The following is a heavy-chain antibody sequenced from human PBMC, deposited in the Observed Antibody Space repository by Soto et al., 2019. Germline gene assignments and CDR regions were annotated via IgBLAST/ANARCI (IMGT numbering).Heavy chain of an antibody. V-gene: IGHV4-31*03. D-gene: IGHD2-15*01. J-gene: IGHJ6*02. CDR1: GGSISSGGYY. CDR2: IYYSEST. Sequence: QVQLQESGPGLVKPSQTLSLTCTVSGGSISSGGYYWSWIRQHPGKGLEWIGYIYYSESTYYYPSLKIRLTISVDTSKNHFALKLCSATAADTAVYYCARGSEYYYYGMGVWGQGNTVTVAS. CDR3: ARGSEYYYYGMGV.